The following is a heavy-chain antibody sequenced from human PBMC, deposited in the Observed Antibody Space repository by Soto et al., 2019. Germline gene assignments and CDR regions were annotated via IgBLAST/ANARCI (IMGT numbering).Heavy chain of an antibody. D-gene: IGHD6-13*01. V-gene: IGHV3-23*01. CDR1: GFTFSSYA. Sequence: EVQLLESGGGLVQPGGSLRLYCAASGFTFSSYAMSWVRQAPGKGLEWVSAISGSGGSTYYADSVKGRFTISRDNSKNTLYLQMNSLRAEDTAVYYCAKDGSSWYKNWLDPLGQGTLVTVSS. CDR3: AKDGSSWYKNWLDP. CDR2: ISGSGGST. J-gene: IGHJ5*02.